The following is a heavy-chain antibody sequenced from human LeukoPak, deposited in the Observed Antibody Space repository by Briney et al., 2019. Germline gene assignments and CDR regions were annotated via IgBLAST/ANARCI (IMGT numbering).Heavy chain of an antibody. J-gene: IGHJ4*02. CDR1: GGSITSGTYY. CDR3: ARASLAVAGPFDS. D-gene: IGHD6-19*01. Sequence: PSETLSLTCTVSGGSITSGTYYWDWIRQPPGKGLEWIGTCFYTGSTYYNPSLRSRVTMSVDTSKNQFSLNLNSVTAADTAVYYCARASLAVAGPFDSWGQGILVIVPS. V-gene: IGHV4-39*01. CDR2: CFYTGST.